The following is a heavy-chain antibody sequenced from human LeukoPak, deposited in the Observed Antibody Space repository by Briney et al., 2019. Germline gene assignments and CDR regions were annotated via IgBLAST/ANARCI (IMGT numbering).Heavy chain of an antibody. D-gene: IGHD4-17*01. Sequence: PGGSLRLSCAASGFTFSGYSMTWVRQAPGKGLEWVSLITSNGGNTYYADSVKGRFTISRDNSKNTLYLQMNSLRAEDTAVYYCAKDGHGDYVWYFDSWGQGTLVTVSS. CDR3: AKDGHGDYVWYFDS. CDR2: ITSNGGNT. V-gene: IGHV3-23*01. J-gene: IGHJ4*02. CDR1: GFTFSGYS.